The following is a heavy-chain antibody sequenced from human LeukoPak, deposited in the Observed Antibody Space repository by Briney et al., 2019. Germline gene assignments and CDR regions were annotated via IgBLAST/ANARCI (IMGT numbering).Heavy chain of an antibody. V-gene: IGHV3-7*03. CDR1: GFTFSTYW. CDR3: AKEAVAGPIDY. J-gene: IGHJ4*02. D-gene: IGHD6-19*01. CDR2: IKQDGSEE. Sequence: GGSLRLSCAASGFTFSTYWMSWVRQAPGKGLEWVANIKQDGSEEYYVDSVKGRFTISRDNAKNSLYLQMNSLRAEDTALYYCAKEAVAGPIDYWGQGTLVTVSS.